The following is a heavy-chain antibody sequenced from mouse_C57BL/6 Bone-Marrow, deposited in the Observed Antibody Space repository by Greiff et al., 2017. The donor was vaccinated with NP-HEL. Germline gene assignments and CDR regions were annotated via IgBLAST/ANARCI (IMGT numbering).Heavy chain of an antibody. CDR3: ARNWGTTVVPFAY. V-gene: IGHV2-9-1*01. Sequence: QVQLKESGPGLVAPSQSLSITCTVSGFSLTSYAISWVRQPPGKGLEWLGVIWTGGGTKYNSALKSRLSISKDNSKSQVFLKMNSLQTDDTARYYCARNWGTTVVPFAYWGQGTLVTVSA. CDR2: IWTGGGT. CDR1: GFSLTSYA. J-gene: IGHJ3*01. D-gene: IGHD1-1*01.